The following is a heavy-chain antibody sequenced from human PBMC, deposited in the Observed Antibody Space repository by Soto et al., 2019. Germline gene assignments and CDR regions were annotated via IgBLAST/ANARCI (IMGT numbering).Heavy chain of an antibody. J-gene: IGHJ6*02. V-gene: IGHV3-21*01. CDR1: GFTFSGDS. Sequence: GSLRLSCAASGFTFSGDSMNWVRQAPGKGLEWVSSISTTSTYIYYADSVKGRFTISRDNANNSLHLQMNSLRAEDTAVYYCTRDYVMDVWGQGTTVTVSS. CDR3: TRDYVMDV. CDR2: ISTTSTYI.